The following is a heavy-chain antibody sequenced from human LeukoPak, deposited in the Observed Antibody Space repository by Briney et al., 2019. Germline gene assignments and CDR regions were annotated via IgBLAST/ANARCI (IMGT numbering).Heavy chain of an antibody. CDR3: ASVIRIAAAGTYIFDAFDI. D-gene: IGHD6-13*01. CDR2: IYHSGST. V-gene: IGHV4-4*02. Sequence: PSGTLSLTCAVSGGSISSSNWWSWVRQPPGKGLEWIGEIYHSGSTNYNPSLKSRVTISVDTSKNQFSLKLSSVTAADTAVYYCASVIRIAAAGTYIFDAFDIWGQGTMVTVSS. CDR1: GGSISSSNW. J-gene: IGHJ3*02.